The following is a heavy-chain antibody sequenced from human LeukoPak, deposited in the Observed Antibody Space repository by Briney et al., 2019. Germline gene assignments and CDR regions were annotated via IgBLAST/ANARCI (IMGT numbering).Heavy chain of an antibody. J-gene: IGHJ5*02. Sequence: PSETLSLTCTVSGGSISGYYGSWIREAPGKGGEWIGYISYNSGSTNYNPSLKSRVSISADTSKNQCSLKLSSVTTADTAVYYCASGYSYVPAWGQGTLVTVSS. V-gene: IGHV4-59*01. D-gene: IGHD5-18*01. CDR1: GGSISGYY. CDR3: ASGYSYVPA. CDR2: ISYNSGST.